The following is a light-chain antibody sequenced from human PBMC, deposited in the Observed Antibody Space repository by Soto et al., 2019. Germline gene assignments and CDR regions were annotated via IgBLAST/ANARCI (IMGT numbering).Light chain of an antibody. J-gene: IGLJ1*01. CDR2: EVT. Sequence: QSALTQPPSVSGSPGQSVAISCTGTSSDLGNYNRVSWYQQPPGTAPKLIIYEVTNRPSGVPDRFSGSKSGATASLTISGLQAEDEADYYCCSYTTSGTYVFGTGTKLTVL. V-gene: IGLV2-18*02. CDR1: SSDLGNYNR. CDR3: CSYTTSGTYV.